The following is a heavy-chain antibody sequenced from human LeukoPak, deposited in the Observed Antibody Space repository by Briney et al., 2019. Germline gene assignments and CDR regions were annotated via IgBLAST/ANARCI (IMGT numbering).Heavy chain of an antibody. Sequence: SETLSLTCTVSGGSISSYYWSWIRQPPGKGLEWIGYIYYSGSTNYNPSLKSRVTISVDTSKNQFSLKLSSVTAADTAVYYCARVIAAAGDYFDYWGQGTLVTVSS. J-gene: IGHJ4*02. D-gene: IGHD6-13*01. CDR2: IYYSGST. V-gene: IGHV4-59*01. CDR3: ARVIAAAGDYFDY. CDR1: GGSISSYY.